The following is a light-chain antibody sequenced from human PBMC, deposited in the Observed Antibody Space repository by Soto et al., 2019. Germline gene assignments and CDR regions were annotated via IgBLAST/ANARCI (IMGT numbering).Light chain of an antibody. CDR1: QGVSSSY. Sequence: EIVLTQSSGTLSLSPGERATLSCRASQGVSSSYLAWYQQKPGQAPKLLIYAASSRATGIPDRLSGSGSETDFTLTISRLEPEDFAVYYCQQYGSSPPYTFGQGTKLEIK. J-gene: IGKJ2*01. CDR3: QQYGSSPPYT. CDR2: AAS. V-gene: IGKV3-20*01.